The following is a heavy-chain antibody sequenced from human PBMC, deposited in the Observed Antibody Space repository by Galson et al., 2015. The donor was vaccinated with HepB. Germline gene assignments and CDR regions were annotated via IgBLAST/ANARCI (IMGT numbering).Heavy chain of an antibody. J-gene: IGHJ1*01. CDR3: AREGWVRSEYFQH. D-gene: IGHD3-10*01. V-gene: IGHV4-4*02. Sequence: ETLSLTCTVSGGSISSSNWWSWVRQPPGKGLEWIGEIYHSGSTNYNPSLKSRVTISVDKSKNQFSLKLSSVTAADTAVYYCAREGWVRSEYFQHWGQGTLVTVSS. CDR1: GGSISSSNW. CDR2: IYHSGST.